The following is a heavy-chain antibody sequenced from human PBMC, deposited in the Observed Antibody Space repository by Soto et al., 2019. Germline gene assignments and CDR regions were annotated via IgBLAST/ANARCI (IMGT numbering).Heavy chain of an antibody. D-gene: IGHD5-12*01. CDR3: ARDNGLRYAFDI. Sequence: GASVKVSCKSSGYTFTSYAMHWVRQAPGQRLEWMGWINAGNGNTKYSQKFQGRVTITRDTSASTAYMELSSLRSEDTAVYYCARDNGLRYAFDIGGQGTMVTVSS. CDR2: INAGNGNT. V-gene: IGHV1-3*01. J-gene: IGHJ3*02. CDR1: GYTFTSYA.